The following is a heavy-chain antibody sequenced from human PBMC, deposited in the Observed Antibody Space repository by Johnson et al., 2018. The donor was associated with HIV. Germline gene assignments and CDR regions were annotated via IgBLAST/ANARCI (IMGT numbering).Heavy chain of an antibody. CDR1: RFTFSSYA. D-gene: IGHD6-6*01. J-gene: IGHJ3*02. CDR2: ISYDGSNK. CDR3: ARAGIAARPPTRPPDAFDI. Sequence: QVQLVESGGGVVQPGGSLSLSCAASRFTFSSYAMHWVRQAPGKGLEWVAVISYDGSNKYYADSVKGRFTISRDNSKNTLYLQMNSLRAEDTAVYYCARAGIAARPPTRPPDAFDIWGQGTMVTVSS. V-gene: IGHV3-30-3*01.